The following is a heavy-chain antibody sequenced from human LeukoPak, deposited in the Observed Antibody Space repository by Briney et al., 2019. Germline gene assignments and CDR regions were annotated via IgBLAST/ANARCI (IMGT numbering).Heavy chain of an antibody. J-gene: IGHJ6*02. CDR1: GFTFSNYG. Sequence: GGSLRLSCAASGFTFSNYGMHWVRQAPGKGLEWVAVISYDGSNKYYADSVKGRFTISRDNSKNTPYLQMNSLRAEDTAVYYYASDSSGYSPAYDFYAMDVGGQGTTVTVSS. V-gene: IGHV3-30*03. D-gene: IGHD3-22*01. CDR2: ISYDGSNK. CDR3: ASDSSGYSPAYDFYAMDV.